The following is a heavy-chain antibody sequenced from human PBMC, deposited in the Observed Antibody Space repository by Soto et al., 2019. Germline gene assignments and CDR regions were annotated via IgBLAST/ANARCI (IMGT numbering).Heavy chain of an antibody. Sequence: GSLRLSCAASGFTFSSYAMSWVRQAPGKGLEWVSAISGSGGSTYYADSVKGRFTISRDNSKNTLYLQMNSLRAEDTAVYYCAKGSRTRGYCSGGSCAGCFDYWGQGTLVTVSS. CDR2: ISGSGGST. D-gene: IGHD2-15*01. J-gene: IGHJ4*02. V-gene: IGHV3-23*01. CDR3: AKGSRTRGYCSGGSCAGCFDY. CDR1: GFTFSSYA.